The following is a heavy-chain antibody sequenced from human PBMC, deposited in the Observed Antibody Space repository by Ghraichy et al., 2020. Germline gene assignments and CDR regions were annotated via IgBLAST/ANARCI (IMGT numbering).Heavy chain of an antibody. D-gene: IGHD3-3*01. CDR2: ISSSSSTI. CDR1: GFTFSSYS. V-gene: IGHV3-48*01. CDR3: ARGGLTIFGVVTPLEWADV. Sequence: GGSLRLSCAASGFTFSSYSMNWVRQAPGKGLEWVSYISSSSSTIYYADSVKGRFTISRDNAKNSLYLQMNSLRAEDTAVYYCARGGLTIFGVVTPLEWADVWGQGTTVTVSS. J-gene: IGHJ6*02.